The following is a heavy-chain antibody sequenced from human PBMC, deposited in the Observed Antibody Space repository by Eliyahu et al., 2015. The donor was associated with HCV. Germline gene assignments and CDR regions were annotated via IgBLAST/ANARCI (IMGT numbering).Heavy chain of an antibody. J-gene: IGHJ4*02. V-gene: IGHV3-48*01. CDR1: GFXFVXYS. D-gene: IGHD4-23*01. CDR2: ISSSGSAI. Sequence: EVQLVESGGGLIQPGGSLRLSCAASGFXFVXYSMXWXRQAPGKGLEWVXYISSSGSAIYYTDXVKGRFTISRDNAKNSMYLQMNSLRAEDTAVYYCARVAPGGNSLSDCWGQGTLVTVSS. CDR3: ARVAPGGNSLSDC.